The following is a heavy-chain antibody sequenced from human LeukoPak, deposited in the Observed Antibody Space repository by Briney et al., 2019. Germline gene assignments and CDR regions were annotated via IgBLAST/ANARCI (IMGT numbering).Heavy chain of an antibody. CDR1: GFTFSNYG. V-gene: IGHV3-30*03. CDR3: ARSRIVGATTFDY. J-gene: IGHJ4*02. D-gene: IGHD1-26*01. CDR2: ISYDGSNK. Sequence: PGGSLRLSCAASGFTFSNYGMHWVRQAPGKGLEWVAVISYDGSNKYYADSVKGRFTISRDNSKNTLYLQMNSLRAEDTAVYYCARSRIVGATTFDYWGQGTLVTVSS.